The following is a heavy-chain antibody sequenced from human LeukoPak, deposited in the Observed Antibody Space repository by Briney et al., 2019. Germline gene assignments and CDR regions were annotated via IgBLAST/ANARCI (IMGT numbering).Heavy chain of an antibody. CDR2: INGRGGST. CDR1: GFTFSSYA. CDR3: AKSDYYDSSGHPSSFEY. J-gene: IGHJ4*02. D-gene: IGHD3-22*01. V-gene: IGHV3-23*01. Sequence: PGGSLRLSCAASGFTFSSYAMSWVRQAPGKGREWVSTINGRGGSTYYADSVKGRFTISRDNSKNTLYLQMTRLRAEDTAVSYCAKSDYYDSSGHPSSFEYWGQGTLVTVSS.